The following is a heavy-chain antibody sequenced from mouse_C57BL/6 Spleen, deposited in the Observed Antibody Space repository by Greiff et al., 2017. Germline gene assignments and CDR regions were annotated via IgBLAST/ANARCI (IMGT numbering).Heavy chain of an antibody. CDR3: AGRGNSSGYFDY. J-gene: IGHJ2*01. CDR1: GYTFTSYW. D-gene: IGHD3-2*02. V-gene: IGHV1-50*01. CDR2: IDPSDSYT. Sequence: QVQLQQPGAELVKPGASVKLSCKASGYTFTSYWMQWVKQRPGQGLEWIGEIDPSDSYTNYNQKFKGKATLTVDTSSSTAYMQLSSLTSEDSAVYYCAGRGNSSGYFDYWGQGTTLTVSS.